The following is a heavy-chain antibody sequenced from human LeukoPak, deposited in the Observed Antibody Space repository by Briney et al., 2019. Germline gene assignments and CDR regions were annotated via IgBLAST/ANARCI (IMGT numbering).Heavy chain of an antibody. D-gene: IGHD3-3*01. J-gene: IGHJ4*02. V-gene: IGHV4-34*01. CDR3: ANRLRYDFWSGSRFDY. CDR1: GGSFSGYY. CDR2: INHSGST. Sequence: SETLSLTCAVSGGSFSGYYWSWIRQPPGKGLEWIGEINHSGSTNYNPSLKSRVTISVDTSKNQFSLKLSSVTAADTAVYYCANRLRYDFWSGSRFDYWGQGTLVTVSS.